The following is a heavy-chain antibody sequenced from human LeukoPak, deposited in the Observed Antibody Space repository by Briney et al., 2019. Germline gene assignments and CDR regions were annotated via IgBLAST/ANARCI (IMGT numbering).Heavy chain of an antibody. J-gene: IGHJ4*02. CDR3: ARENSRGRFDY. Sequence: PSETLSLTCTVSGASITGGSYYWIWIRQPAGKGLEWIGRIYTSGVTTYNPSLKSRVTISLDMSKNQVSLQLNSVTPEDTAMYYCARENSRGRFDYWGQGTLVTVSS. CDR1: GASITGGSYY. V-gene: IGHV4-61*02. D-gene: IGHD6-19*01. CDR2: IYTSGVT.